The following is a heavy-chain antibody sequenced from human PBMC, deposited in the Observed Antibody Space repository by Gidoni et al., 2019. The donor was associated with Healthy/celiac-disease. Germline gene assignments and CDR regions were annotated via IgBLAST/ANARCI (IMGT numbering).Heavy chain of an antibody. Sequence: VQLLESGGGLVQPGGSLRLSCAASGFPFSSYSMSWVRQAPGKGLEWVSAISGSGGSTYYADSVKGRFTISRDNSKNTLYLQMNSLRAEDTAVYYCAKDEYYYDSSGPGYFDYWGQGTLVTVSS. CDR1: GFPFSSYS. CDR2: ISGSGGST. J-gene: IGHJ4*02. D-gene: IGHD3-22*01. CDR3: AKDEYYYDSSGPGYFDY. V-gene: IGHV3-23*01.